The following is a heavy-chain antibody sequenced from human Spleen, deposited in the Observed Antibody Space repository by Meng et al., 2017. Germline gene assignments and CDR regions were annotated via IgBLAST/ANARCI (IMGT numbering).Heavy chain of an antibody. CDR2: ISGGGGDT. CDR1: GFTFSTYT. J-gene: IGHJ6*02. CDR3: ARDCGYSYGWGSYYYGMDV. V-gene: IGHV3-21*01. Sequence: LSLTCVASGFTFSTYTMKWVRQAPGKGLAWVSGISGGGGDTYYADSVKGRFTISRDNAKNSLYLQMNSLRAEDTAVYYCARDCGYSYGWGSYYYGMDVWGQGTTVTVSS. D-gene: IGHD5-18*01.